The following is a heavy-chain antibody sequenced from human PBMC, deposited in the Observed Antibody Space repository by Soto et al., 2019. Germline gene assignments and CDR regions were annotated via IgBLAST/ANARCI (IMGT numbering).Heavy chain of an antibody. V-gene: IGHV5-10-1*01. CDR2: IDPSDSYT. CDR1: GYSFTSYW. Sequence: GESLKISCKGSGYSFTSYWISWVRQMPGKGLEWMGRIDPSDSYTNYSPSFQGHVTISADKSISTAYLQWSSLKASDTAMYYCARRDCGSTSCYTDYYYGMDVWGQGTTVTVSS. D-gene: IGHD2-2*02. CDR3: ARRDCGSTSCYTDYYYGMDV. J-gene: IGHJ6*02.